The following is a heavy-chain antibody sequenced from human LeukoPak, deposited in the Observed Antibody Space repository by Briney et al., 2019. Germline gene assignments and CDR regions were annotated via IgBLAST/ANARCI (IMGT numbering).Heavy chain of an antibody. D-gene: IGHD3/OR15-3a*01. Sequence: QPGGSLRLSCAASGFTFSTYWMHWVRQAPGKGLVWVSRINPDGSRTDYADSVKGRFTISRDNSKNTLYLQMNSLRAEDTAVYYCAREWTATFDYWGQGTLVTVSS. CDR3: AREWTATFDY. V-gene: IGHV3-74*01. CDR2: INPDGSRT. J-gene: IGHJ4*02. CDR1: GFTFSTYW.